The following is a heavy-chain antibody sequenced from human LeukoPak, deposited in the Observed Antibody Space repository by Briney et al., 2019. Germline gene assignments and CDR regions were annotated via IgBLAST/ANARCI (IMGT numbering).Heavy chain of an antibody. Sequence: GGSLRLSCAAPGFTFSSYAMSWVRQAPGKGLQWVSAISGSAGSTYYADSVKGRFTISRDNFTNTLYLQMNSLRAEDTAVYYCAKDRTAMIVHGLDYWGQGTPVTVSS. D-gene: IGHD3-22*01. CDR3: AKDRTAMIVHGLDY. CDR1: GFTFSSYA. CDR2: ISGSAGST. J-gene: IGHJ4*02. V-gene: IGHV3-23*01.